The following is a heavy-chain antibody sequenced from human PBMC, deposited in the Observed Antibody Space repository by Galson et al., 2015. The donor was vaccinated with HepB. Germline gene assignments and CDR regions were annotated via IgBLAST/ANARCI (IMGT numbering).Heavy chain of an antibody. CDR3: AKVRIVGATAYYFGMDV. Sequence: SLRLSCAASGFTFSTYGMHWVRQAPGKGLEWVAVIAYDGSSKYYADSVKGRFTISRDNSKNTLYLQMNSLRAEDTAAYYRAKVRIVGATAYYFGMDVWGQGTTATVSS. V-gene: IGHV3-30*18. D-gene: IGHD1-26*01. J-gene: IGHJ6*02. CDR2: IAYDGSSK. CDR1: GFTFSTYG.